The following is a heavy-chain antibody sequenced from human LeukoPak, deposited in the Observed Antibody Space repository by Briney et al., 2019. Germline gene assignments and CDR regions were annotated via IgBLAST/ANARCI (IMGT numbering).Heavy chain of an antibody. D-gene: IGHD3-10*01. J-gene: IGHJ4*02. CDR2: ISGSGGST. Sequence: PGGSLRLSCAASGFTFSSYAMSWVRQAPGKGLAWVSTISGSGGSTYYADSVKGRFTISRDNSKNTLYLQMNSLRAEDTAIYYCARTLSPYGSGSPLLHYWGQGTLVTVSS. CDR3: ARTLSPYGSGSPLLHY. CDR1: GFTFSSYA. V-gene: IGHV3-23*01.